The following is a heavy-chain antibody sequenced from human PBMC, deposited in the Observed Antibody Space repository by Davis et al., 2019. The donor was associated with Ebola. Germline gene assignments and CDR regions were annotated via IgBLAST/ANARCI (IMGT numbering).Heavy chain of an antibody. Sequence: GESLKISCAASGFTFSSYAMSWVRQAPGKGLEWVSAISGSGGSTYYADSVKGRFTISRDNSKNTLYLQMNSLRAEDTAVYYCAKGSMITFGGVIVNPTPFDYWGQGTLVTVSS. V-gene: IGHV3-23*01. D-gene: IGHD3-16*02. CDR3: AKGSMITFGGVIVNPTPFDY. CDR1: GFTFSSYA. CDR2: ISGSGGST. J-gene: IGHJ4*02.